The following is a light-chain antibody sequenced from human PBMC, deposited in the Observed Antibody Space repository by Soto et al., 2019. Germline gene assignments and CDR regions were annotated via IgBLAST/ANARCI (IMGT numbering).Light chain of an antibody. V-gene: IGKV4-1*01. CDR2: WAS. Sequence: DIVMTQSPDSLAVSLGERVTINCKSSQSVLYSSNNRNYLAWYQQKPGQPPKLPIYWASTRESGVPDRFSGSGSGTDFTLTISSLQAEDVAVYYCQQYYNTPLTFGGGTKVDI. J-gene: IGKJ4*01. CDR3: QQYYNTPLT. CDR1: QSVLYSSNNRNY.